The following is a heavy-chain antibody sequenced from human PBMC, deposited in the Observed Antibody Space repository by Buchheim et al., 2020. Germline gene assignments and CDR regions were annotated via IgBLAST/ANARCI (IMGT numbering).Heavy chain of an antibody. CDR2: ISNGGGTT. Sequence: QVQLVESGGGLVKPGGSLRLSCAASGFSFSDYHMSWFRQAPGKGLEWLSYISNGGGTTYYADSVRGRLTISRDNARQSMFLQMNGLRAEDTAVYYCATLMASYWYFDLWGRGTL. J-gene: IGHJ2*01. CDR1: GFSFSDYH. CDR3: ATLMASYWYFDL. D-gene: IGHD2-8*01. V-gene: IGHV3-11*01.